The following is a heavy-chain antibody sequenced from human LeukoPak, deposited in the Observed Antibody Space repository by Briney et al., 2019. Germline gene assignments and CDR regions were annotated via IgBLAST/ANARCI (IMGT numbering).Heavy chain of an antibody. CDR3: AKGMTASWYSPLDY. CDR1: GLTFSSYA. Sequence: PEGSLRLSCAASGLTFSSYAMRWVRQAPGKGLEWVSLISDSGSNTYYADSVKGRFTISRDNSKNTLYLQMNSLRAEDTAVYYCAKGMTASWYSPLDYWGQGTLVTVSS. J-gene: IGHJ4*02. CDR2: ISDSGSNT. D-gene: IGHD6-13*01. V-gene: IGHV3-23*01.